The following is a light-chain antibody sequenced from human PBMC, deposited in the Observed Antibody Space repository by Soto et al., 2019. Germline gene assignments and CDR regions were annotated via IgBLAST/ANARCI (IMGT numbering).Light chain of an antibody. CDR3: QQYNNWGT. Sequence: EIVMTQSPATLSVSPGERATLSSRASQSVSSNLAWYQQKPGQAPRLLIYGASTRATGIPARFSGSGSGTEFTLTISSLQSEDFAVYYCQQYNNWGTFGQGTKVKIK. J-gene: IGKJ1*01. V-gene: IGKV3-15*01. CDR1: QSVSSN. CDR2: GAS.